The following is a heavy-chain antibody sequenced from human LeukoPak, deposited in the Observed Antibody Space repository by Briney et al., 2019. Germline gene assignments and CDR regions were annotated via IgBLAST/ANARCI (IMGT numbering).Heavy chain of an antibody. CDR3: ARTHSSPGRFDY. CDR2: IIPIFGTA. Sequence: SVKVSCKASGYTFTSYGISWVRQAPGQGLEWMGGIIPIFGTANYAQKFQGRVTITADESTSTAYMELSSLRYEDTAVYYCARTHSSPGRFDYWGQGTLVTVSS. J-gene: IGHJ4*02. V-gene: IGHV1-69*13. CDR1: GYTFTSYG.